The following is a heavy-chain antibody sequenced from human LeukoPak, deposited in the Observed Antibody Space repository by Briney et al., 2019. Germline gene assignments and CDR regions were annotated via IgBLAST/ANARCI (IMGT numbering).Heavy chain of an antibody. Sequence: SETLSLTCTVPGGSIYDGYWSWLRQPPGEGLEWLGFVHYTGSTQYNPSLKSRVTLSVDTSKSQFSLNLKSVTAADTALYFCARYVRNSGTFYLDYWGQGNLVSVSS. J-gene: IGHJ4*02. D-gene: IGHD1-14*01. CDR3: ARYVRNSGTFYLDY. V-gene: IGHV4-59*01. CDR1: GGSIYDGY. CDR2: VHYTGST.